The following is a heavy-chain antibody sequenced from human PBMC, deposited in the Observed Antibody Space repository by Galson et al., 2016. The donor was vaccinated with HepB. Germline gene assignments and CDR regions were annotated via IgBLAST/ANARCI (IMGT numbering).Heavy chain of an antibody. CDR1: GYTFTSYG. CDR3: AAAVAGNFDY. Sequence: SVKVSCKASGYTFTSYGFTWVRQAPGQGLEWMGWISAYNGNTNYAQKLQGRVTMTTDTPTSTAYMELRSLRSDDTAVYYCAAAVAGNFDYWGQGILVTVSS. CDR2: ISAYNGNT. V-gene: IGHV1-18*01. J-gene: IGHJ4*02. D-gene: IGHD6-19*01.